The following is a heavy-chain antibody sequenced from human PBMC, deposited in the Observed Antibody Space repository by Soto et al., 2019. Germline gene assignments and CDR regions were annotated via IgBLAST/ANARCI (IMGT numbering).Heavy chain of an antibody. CDR1: GGTFSSYT. V-gene: IGHV1-69*02. CDR3: ARTAAQYYFDY. Sequence: QVQLVQSGAEVKKPGSSVKVSCKASGGTFSSYTISWVRQAPGQGLEWMGRIIPILGIANYAQKFQGRVTITADKSTSTADMELSSLRSEGTAVYYWARTAAQYYFDYWGQGTLVTVSS. J-gene: IGHJ4*02. CDR2: IIPILGIA.